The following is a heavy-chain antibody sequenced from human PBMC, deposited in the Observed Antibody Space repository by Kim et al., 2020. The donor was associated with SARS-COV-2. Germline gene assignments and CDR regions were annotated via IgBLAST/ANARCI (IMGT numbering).Heavy chain of an antibody. CDR3: VKDRENIVVENAIQTGGFDC. V-gene: IGHV3-43*02. Sequence: GGSLRLSCAASGFTFDDYAMHWVRQVPGKGLEWVSLINGNGINTDHADSVKGRFTISRDNSKNSLYLQMDSLRTEDTAFYYCVKDRENIVVENAIQTGGFDCWGQGTLVTVSS. D-gene: IGHD2-21*01. CDR1: GFTFDDYA. CDR2: INGNGINT. J-gene: IGHJ4*02.